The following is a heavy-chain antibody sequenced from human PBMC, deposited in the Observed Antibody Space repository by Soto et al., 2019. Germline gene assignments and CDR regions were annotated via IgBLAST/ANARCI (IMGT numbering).Heavy chain of an antibody. Sequence: SETLSLTCTVSGDSISSYYWSWIRQPPGKGLEWIGYIYYSESTHYNPSLKSRVTISVDTSKNQFSLKLSSVTAADTAVYYCARSAGIATAGNLDYWVQGTLVTVSS. D-gene: IGHD6-13*01. CDR3: ARSAGIATAGNLDY. CDR2: IYYSEST. V-gene: IGHV4-59*01. J-gene: IGHJ4*02. CDR1: GDSISSYY.